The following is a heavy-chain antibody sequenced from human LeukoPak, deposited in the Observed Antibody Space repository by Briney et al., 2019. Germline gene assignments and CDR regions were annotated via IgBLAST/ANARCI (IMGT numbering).Heavy chain of an antibody. Sequence: GGSLRLSCAASGFTFGNYGMHWVRQAPGKGLEWVAVIWYDGRNKYYSDSVKGRFTISRDNSKNTLYVQMNSLRAEDTAVYYCARDLEMATIMDAFDIWGQGTMVTVSS. D-gene: IGHD5-24*01. J-gene: IGHJ3*02. CDR1: GFTFGNYG. CDR2: IWYDGRNK. V-gene: IGHV3-33*01. CDR3: ARDLEMATIMDAFDI.